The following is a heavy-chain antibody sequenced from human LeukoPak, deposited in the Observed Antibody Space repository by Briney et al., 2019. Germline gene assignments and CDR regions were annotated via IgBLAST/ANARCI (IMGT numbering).Heavy chain of an antibody. J-gene: IGHJ4*02. CDR3: GGFGYEAGVDL. CDR2: IKPDGSET. Sequence: GGSLRLSCAASGFMFSTYWMTWVRPAPGKGLEWVANIKPDGSETYYVDSVKGRFTISRDNTKNLLYLQMNSLRGEDAAVYHCGGFGYEAGVDLWGQGTLVSVSS. V-gene: IGHV3-7*01. D-gene: IGHD2-15*01. CDR1: GFMFSTYW.